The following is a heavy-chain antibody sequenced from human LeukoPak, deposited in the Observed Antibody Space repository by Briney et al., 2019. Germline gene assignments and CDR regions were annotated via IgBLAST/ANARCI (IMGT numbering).Heavy chain of an antibody. CDR2: INPNSGGT. V-gene: IGHV1-2*02. J-gene: IGHJ4*02. CDR1: GYTFTGYY. D-gene: IGHD6-19*01. CDR3: ARMTGQWLVIAYFDY. Sequence: ASVTVSCTASGYTFTGYYMHWVGQAPGQGGEGMGWINPNSGGTNYAQKFQGRVTITRERAITTAYIELSRLTSDDTAVYYCARMTGQWLVIAYFDYWGQGTLVTVSS.